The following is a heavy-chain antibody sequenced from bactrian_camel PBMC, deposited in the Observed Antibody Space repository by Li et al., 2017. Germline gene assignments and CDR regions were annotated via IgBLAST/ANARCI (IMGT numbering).Heavy chain of an antibody. J-gene: IGHJ6*01. V-gene: IGHV3S1*01. CDR2: VDGAGRS. Sequence: HVQLVESGGGSVQAGGSLRLSCAGSGYTTNCWAWFRQAPGREREGVATVDGAGRSNYADSVKGRFAISLDNAKNTLYLEMSSLKPEDTAVYYCAKGNGGSWSTFGYWGQGTQVTVS. CDR3: AKGNGGSWSTFGY. D-gene: IGHD6*01. CDR1: GYTTNCW.